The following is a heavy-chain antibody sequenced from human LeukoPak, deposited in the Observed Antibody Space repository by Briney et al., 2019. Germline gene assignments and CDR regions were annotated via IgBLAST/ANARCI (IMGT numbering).Heavy chain of an antibody. CDR3: ARDLRDCRGGYGNVY. CDR2: LSYDESNK. J-gene: IGHJ4*02. Sequence: PGGSLKLSCAASGSTFSNYAMHWVRQAPGKGLELVAVLSYDESNKYSADSVKGRFTISRANSQHTLYLEMNTLRAEDTAVYFCARDLRDCRGGYGNVYWGPGTLVTVSS. D-gene: IGHD1-26*01. CDR1: GSTFSNYA. V-gene: IGHV3-30*14.